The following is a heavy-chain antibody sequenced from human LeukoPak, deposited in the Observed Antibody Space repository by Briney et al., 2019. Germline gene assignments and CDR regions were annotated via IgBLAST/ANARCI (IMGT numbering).Heavy chain of an antibody. D-gene: IGHD6-19*01. V-gene: IGHV1-2*02. Sequence: ASVKVSCKASGYTFTGYYMHWVRQAPGQGLEWMGWINPNSGGTNYAQKFQGRVTMTRDTSISTAYMELSSLRSEDTAVYYCARTFQQWLALVHGGDRHNWFDPWGQGTLVTVSS. CDR2: INPNSGGT. CDR1: GYTFTGYY. CDR3: ARTFQQWLALVHGGDRHNWFDP. J-gene: IGHJ5*02.